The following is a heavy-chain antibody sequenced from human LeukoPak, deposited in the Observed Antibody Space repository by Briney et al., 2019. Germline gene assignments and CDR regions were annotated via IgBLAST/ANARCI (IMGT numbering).Heavy chain of an antibody. CDR3: ARYYDPPVGDAFDI. V-gene: IGHV3-7*01. J-gene: IGHJ3*02. Sequence: GGSLRLSCAASGFRFGSDWMSWVRQAPGKGLEWVANINPDESEKYYVDSVKGRFTISRDNGKNSLYLQLNSLRAEDTAVYYCARYYDPPVGDAFDIWGQGTMVTVSS. CDR2: INPDESEK. D-gene: IGHD3-16*01. CDR1: GFRFGSDW.